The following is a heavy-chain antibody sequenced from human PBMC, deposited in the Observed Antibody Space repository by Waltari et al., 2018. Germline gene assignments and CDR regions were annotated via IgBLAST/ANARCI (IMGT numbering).Heavy chain of an antibody. J-gene: IGHJ6*02. Sequence: QVQLVQSGAEVKKPGSSVKVSCTASGGTFSRYAISWVRQAPGQGLEWMGRIIPILGIANYAQKFQGRVTITADKSTSTAYMELSSLRSEDTAVYYCAREGLYYYGMDVWGQGTTVTVSS. CDR3: AREGLYYYGMDV. CDR2: IIPILGIA. CDR1: GGTFSRYA. V-gene: IGHV1-69*09.